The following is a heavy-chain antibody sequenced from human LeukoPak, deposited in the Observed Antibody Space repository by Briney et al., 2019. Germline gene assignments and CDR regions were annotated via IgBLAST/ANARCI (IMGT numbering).Heavy chain of an antibody. V-gene: IGHV3-23*01. Sequence: GGTLRLSCAASGFTFSSYGMSWVRQAPGKGLEWVSAISGSGGSTYYADSVKGRFTISRDNSKNTLYLQMNSLRDEDTAVYYCAKDSGSSSFYYYYMDVWGKGTTVTVSS. J-gene: IGHJ6*03. CDR2: ISGSGGST. CDR3: AKDSGSSSFYYYYMDV. D-gene: IGHD6-13*01. CDR1: GFTFSSYG.